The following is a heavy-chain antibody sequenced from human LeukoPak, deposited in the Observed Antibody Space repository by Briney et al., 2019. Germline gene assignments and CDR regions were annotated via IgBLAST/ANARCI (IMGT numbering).Heavy chain of an antibody. CDR1: GGSMSDYY. D-gene: IGHD3-22*01. Sequence: SETLSLTCTVSGGSMSDYYWSWIRQPAGKGLEWIGRFYSSGSTNYNPSLKSRVTLSVDISKNQFSLNLSSVTAADTAVYYCARDRYDSSGYGHYYYYYYMDVWGKGTAVTVSS. V-gene: IGHV4-4*07. J-gene: IGHJ6*03. CDR3: ARDRYDSSGYGHYYYYYYMDV. CDR2: FYSSGST.